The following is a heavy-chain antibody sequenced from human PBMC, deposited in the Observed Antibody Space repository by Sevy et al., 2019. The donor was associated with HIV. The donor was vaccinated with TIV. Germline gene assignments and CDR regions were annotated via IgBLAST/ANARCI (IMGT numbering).Heavy chain of an antibody. CDR3: ARVVGYVSGNYYKYYSDLDV. D-gene: IGHD3-10*01. CDR2: ISSVSTII. J-gene: IGHJ6*02. V-gene: IGHV3-21*01. Sequence: GGSLRLSCTASGFSFDSYDMNWVRQAPGKGLEWVSSISSVSTIIYYGDSVRGRFSISRDNAKKSLYLQMNSLRVEDTAVYYRARVVGYVSGNYYKYYSDLDVWGQGTAVTVSS. CDR1: GFSFDSYD.